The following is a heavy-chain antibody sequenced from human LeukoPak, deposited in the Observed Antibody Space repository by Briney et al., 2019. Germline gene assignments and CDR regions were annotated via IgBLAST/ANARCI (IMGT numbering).Heavy chain of an antibody. CDR3: ARGLAIYYYDSSGYYYVY. D-gene: IGHD3-22*01. J-gene: IGHJ4*02. CDR2: INPNSGGT. Sequence: GASVKVSCKASGYTFTGYYMHWVRQAPGQGLEWMGWINPNSGGTNYAQKFQGRVTMTRDTSISTAYMELSRLRSDDTAVYHCARGLAIYYYDSSGYYYVYWGQGTLVTVSS. V-gene: IGHV1-2*02. CDR1: GYTFTGYY.